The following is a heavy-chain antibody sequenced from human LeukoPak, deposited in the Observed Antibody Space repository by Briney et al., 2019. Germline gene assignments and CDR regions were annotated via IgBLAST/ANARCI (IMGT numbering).Heavy chain of an antibody. CDR2: IYTSGST. V-gene: IGHV4-4*07. CDR1: GGSISSYY. J-gene: IGHJ4*02. D-gene: IGHD6-13*01. CDR3: ARAPSIAAMYYFDY. Sequence: PSETLSLTCTVSGGSISSYYWSWIRQPAGKGLEWIGCIYTSGSTNYNPSLKSRVTMSVDTSKNQFSLKLSSVAAADTAVYYCARAPSIAAMYYFDYWGQGTLVTVSS.